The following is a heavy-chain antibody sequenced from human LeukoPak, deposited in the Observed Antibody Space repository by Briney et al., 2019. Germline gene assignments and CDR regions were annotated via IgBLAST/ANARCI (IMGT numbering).Heavy chain of an antibody. CDR3: ARDPNYDILTGLDY. CDR1: GYTFTSYG. V-gene: IGHV1-18*01. Sequence: ASVKVSCKASGYTFTSYGISWVRQAPGQGLEWMGWIGAYNGNTNYAQKLQGRVTMTTDTSTSTAYMELRSLRSDDTAVYYCARDPNYDILTGLDYWGQGTLVTVSS. J-gene: IGHJ4*02. CDR2: IGAYNGNT. D-gene: IGHD3-9*01.